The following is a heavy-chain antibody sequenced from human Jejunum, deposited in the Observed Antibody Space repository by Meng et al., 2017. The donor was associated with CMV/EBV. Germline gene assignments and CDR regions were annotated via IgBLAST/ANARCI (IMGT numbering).Heavy chain of an antibody. CDR2: IIPIIGRP. D-gene: IGHD1-20*01. J-gene: IGHJ5*01. Sequence: SAGTLSSYVISWVRQAPGQGLEWMGRIIPIIGRPHHAQRFQDRVSITADKATSTVYMELKTLTSEDTAVYFCASDITGNTYAYDSWGQGTLVTVSS. CDR1: AGTLSSYV. CDR3: ASDITGNTYAYDS. V-gene: IGHV1-69*04.